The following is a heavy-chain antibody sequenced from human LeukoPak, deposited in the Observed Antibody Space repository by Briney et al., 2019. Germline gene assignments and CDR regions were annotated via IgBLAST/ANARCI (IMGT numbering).Heavy chain of an antibody. CDR2: MNPKSGNT. Sequence: ASVKVSCKASGYTFSSDDINWVRQAPGQGLEWMGWMNPKSGNTGYAQKFLGRVTMTRNTSISTAYMELSRLRSEDTAVYYCARGDDWNYARFDYWGQGTLVTVSS. CDR1: GYTFSSDD. CDR3: ARGDDWNYARFDY. J-gene: IGHJ4*02. V-gene: IGHV1-8*02. D-gene: IGHD1-7*01.